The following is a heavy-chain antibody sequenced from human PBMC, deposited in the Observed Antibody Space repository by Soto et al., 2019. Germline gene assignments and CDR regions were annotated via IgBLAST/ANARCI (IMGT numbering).Heavy chain of an antibody. D-gene: IGHD1-26*01. CDR3: ARVSDRSYVLRLFDP. CDR1: GGSISSSNW. J-gene: IGHJ5*02. CDR2: IYHSGST. Sequence: SETLCLTCAVSGGSISSSNWWSWVRQPPGKGLEWIGEIYHSGSTNYNPSLKSRVTISVDKSKNQFSLKLSSVTAADTAVYYCARVSDRSYVLRLFDPWGQGTLVTVSS. V-gene: IGHV4-4*02.